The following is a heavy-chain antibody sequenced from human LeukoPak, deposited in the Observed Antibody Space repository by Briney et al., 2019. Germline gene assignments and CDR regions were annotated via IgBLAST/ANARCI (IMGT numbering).Heavy chain of an antibody. CDR2: INPNSGGT. V-gene: IGHV1-2*02. CDR3: ARDLVDTAMIANWFDP. Sequence: ASVKVSCKASGYTFTGYYMHWVRQAPGQGLEWMGWINPNSGGTNYAQKFQGRVTMTRDTSISTAYMELSRLRSGDTAVYYCARDLVDTAMIANWFDPWGQGTLVTVSS. D-gene: IGHD5-18*01. CDR1: GYTFTGYY. J-gene: IGHJ5*02.